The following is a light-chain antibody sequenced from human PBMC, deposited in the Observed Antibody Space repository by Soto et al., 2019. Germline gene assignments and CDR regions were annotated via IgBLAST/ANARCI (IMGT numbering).Light chain of an antibody. Sequence: DIQMTQSPSSLSAAVGDRVTLTCRASQTISNYLNWYQQKPGKAPKLLIYTGSTLQSGVPSRFGGSGSGTHFTLTISRLQPEDIATYYCQQYDSVLRATFGGGTKVEIK. CDR3: QQYDSVLRAT. CDR2: TGS. J-gene: IGKJ4*01. CDR1: QTISNY. V-gene: IGKV1-39*01.